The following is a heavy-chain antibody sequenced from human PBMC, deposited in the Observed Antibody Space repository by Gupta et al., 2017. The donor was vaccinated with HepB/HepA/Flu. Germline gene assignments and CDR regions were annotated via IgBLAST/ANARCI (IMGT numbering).Heavy chain of an antibody. D-gene: IGHD6-19*01. CDR1: GGSISSSRYY. CDR3: ARALGGWYGDY. Sequence: QLQLQESGPGLLKPSETLSLTCTVSGGSISSSRYYWGWIRQPPGKGLEWIGNIFYTGTTYYNPSLRSRVTISIDASKNDFSLKLTSVTAADTAVYYCARALGGWYGDYWGQGTLVTVSS. CDR2: IFYTGTT. V-gene: IGHV4-39*02. J-gene: IGHJ4*02.